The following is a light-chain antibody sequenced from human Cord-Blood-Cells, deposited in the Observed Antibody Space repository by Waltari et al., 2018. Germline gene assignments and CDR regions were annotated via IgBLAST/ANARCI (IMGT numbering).Light chain of an antibody. CDR2: AAS. J-gene: IGKJ2*01. Sequence: IQMTQSPSSLSASTGDRVTITCRASQGISSYLAWYQQKPGKAPKLLIYAASTLQSGVPSRFSGSGSGTDFTLTISCLQSEDFATYYCQQYYSYPYTFGQGTKLEIK. CDR3: QQYYSYPYT. CDR1: QGISSY. V-gene: IGKV1-8*01.